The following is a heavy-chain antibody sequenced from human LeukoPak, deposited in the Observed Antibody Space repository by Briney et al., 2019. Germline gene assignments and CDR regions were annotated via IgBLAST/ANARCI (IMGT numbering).Heavy chain of an antibody. CDR1: GYTFTSYG. CDR3: ARFERGYSYGYGEGAFDI. D-gene: IGHD5-18*01. Sequence: ASVKVSCKASGYTFTSYGISWGRQAPGQGLEGMGWISAYNGNTNYAQKLQGRVTMTTDTSTSTAYMELRSLRSDDTAVYYCARFERGYSYGYGEGAFDIWGQGTMVTVSS. J-gene: IGHJ3*02. CDR2: ISAYNGNT. V-gene: IGHV1-18*01.